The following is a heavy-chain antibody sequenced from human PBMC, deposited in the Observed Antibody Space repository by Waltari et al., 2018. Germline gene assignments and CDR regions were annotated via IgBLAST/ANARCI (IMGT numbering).Heavy chain of an antibody. CDR2: IRYDGSNK. Sequence: QVHLVESGGGVVQPGGSLRLSCAASGFTFSTYAMHWVRQAPGKGLEWVAFIRYDGSNKYDGDSVKGRFTISRDNSKTTLYLQMTSLRAEDTAVYYCAKALYSSGWYEGVDYWGQGTLVTVSS. D-gene: IGHD6-19*01. V-gene: IGHV3-30*02. J-gene: IGHJ4*02. CDR1: GFTFSTYA. CDR3: AKALYSSGWYEGVDY.